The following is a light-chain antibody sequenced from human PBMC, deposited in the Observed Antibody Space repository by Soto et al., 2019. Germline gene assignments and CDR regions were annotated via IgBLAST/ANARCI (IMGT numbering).Light chain of an antibody. CDR1: QSVSNN. Sequence: EVVMTQSPATLSVSPGERATLSCRASQSVSNNLAWYQQKPGQAPRLPMYAASTRATGIPARFSGSRSGTELTLTISSLQSEDFAVYYCQQYNNWPRTFGQGTKV. CDR2: AAS. J-gene: IGKJ1*01. V-gene: IGKV3-15*01. CDR3: QQYNNWPRT.